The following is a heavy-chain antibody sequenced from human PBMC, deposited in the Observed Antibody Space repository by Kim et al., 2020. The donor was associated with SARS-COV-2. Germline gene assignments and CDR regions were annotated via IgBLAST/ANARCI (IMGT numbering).Heavy chain of an antibody. D-gene: IGHD5-18*01. J-gene: IGHJ6*02. CDR3: ARLVDTAMGYYYYGMDV. V-gene: IGHV4-39*01. Sequence: LKSRVTISVDPSKNQFSLKLSSVTAADTAVYYCARLVDTAMGYYYYGMDVWGQGTTVTVSS.